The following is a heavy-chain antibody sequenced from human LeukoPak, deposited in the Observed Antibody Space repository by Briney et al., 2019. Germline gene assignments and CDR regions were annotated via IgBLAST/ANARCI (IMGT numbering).Heavy chain of an antibody. Sequence: AGGSLRLSCSASGFTFSSYAMSWVRQAPGKRRDSISVISSNGATTYYADSVKGRSTISRDNSKSTLHLQMTTLRVEDTAVYYCANYRKPLGLDYWGQGTLVTVYS. D-gene: IGHD1-14*01. CDR2: ISSNGATT. V-gene: IGHV3-23*01. J-gene: IGHJ4*02. CDR1: GFTFSSYA. CDR3: ANYRKPLGLDY.